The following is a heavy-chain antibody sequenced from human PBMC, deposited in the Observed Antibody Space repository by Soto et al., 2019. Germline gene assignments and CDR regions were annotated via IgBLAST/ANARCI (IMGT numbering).Heavy chain of an antibody. Sequence: QVQLAESGGGLVKSGGSLTLSCSTSGFFFTDYFMSWIRQAPGKGLEWVSYISPSGDVTHYADSVKGRFTISRDNTKNSVYLQMNSLRPEDTALYYCAKASGLNPYYYYGLDVWGHGTTVTVSS. CDR1: GFFFTDYF. J-gene: IGHJ6*02. V-gene: IGHV3-11*01. D-gene: IGHD3-10*01. CDR2: ISPSGDVT. CDR3: AKASGLNPYYYYGLDV.